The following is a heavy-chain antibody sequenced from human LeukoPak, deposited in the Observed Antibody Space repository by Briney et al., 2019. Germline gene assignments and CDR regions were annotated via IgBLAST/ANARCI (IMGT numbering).Heavy chain of an antibody. V-gene: IGHV4-59*01. CDR3: ARGYFEGRIAARHNWFDP. Sequence: SETPYLIFTVFGGSMCGYYWNWIRQSPGKGLEWIAYDYYTAVMDYNPYLQSRVSISLDTSKNQFSLRRSSVTAADTAIYYCARGYFEGRIAARHNWFDPWGQGTLVSVSS. D-gene: IGHD6-6*01. CDR2: DYYTAVM. J-gene: IGHJ5*02. CDR1: GGSMCGYY.